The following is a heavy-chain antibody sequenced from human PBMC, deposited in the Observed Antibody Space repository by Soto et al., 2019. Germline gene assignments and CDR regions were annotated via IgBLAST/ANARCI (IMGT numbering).Heavy chain of an antibody. V-gene: IGHV1-2*04. Sequence: ASVKVSCKASGYTFTDYYMHWVRQAPGQGLEWMGWINPNNGGTNYAQKFEGWVTMTRDTSISTAYMELSRLRSDGTAVYYCARDAVIAAADTPGDYWGQGTLVTVSS. CDR1: GYTFTDYY. CDR2: INPNNGGT. J-gene: IGHJ4*02. D-gene: IGHD6-13*01. CDR3: ARDAVIAAADTPGDY.